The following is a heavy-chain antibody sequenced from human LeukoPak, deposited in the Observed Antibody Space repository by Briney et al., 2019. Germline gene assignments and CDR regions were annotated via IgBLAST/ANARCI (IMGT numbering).Heavy chain of an antibody. D-gene: IGHD6-25*01. CDR1: GGSISSHY. Sequence: ASETLSLTCTASGGSISSHYWSWIRQPPGKGLEWIGYIYYSGSTNYNPSLKSRVTISVDTSKNQFSLKLSSVTAADTAVYYCARVSKAAEFDYWGQGTLVTVSS. J-gene: IGHJ4*02. CDR2: IYYSGST. CDR3: ARVSKAAEFDY. V-gene: IGHV4-59*11.